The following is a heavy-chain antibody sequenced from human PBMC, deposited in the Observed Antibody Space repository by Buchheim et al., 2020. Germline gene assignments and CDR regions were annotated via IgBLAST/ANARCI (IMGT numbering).Heavy chain of an antibody. D-gene: IGHD4-11*01. V-gene: IGHV4-4*02. CDR3: ARSDSTYYYYGMDV. J-gene: IGHJ6*02. CDR2: FYHSGST. CDR1: GGPISSSNW. Sequence: QVQLQELGPGLVKPSGTLSLTCAVSGGPISSSNWWSWVRQPLGKGLEWIGEFYHSGSTNYNPSLNSRVNISVDKSKNQFSLKLSSVTAADTAVYYCARSDSTYYYYGMDVWGQGTT.